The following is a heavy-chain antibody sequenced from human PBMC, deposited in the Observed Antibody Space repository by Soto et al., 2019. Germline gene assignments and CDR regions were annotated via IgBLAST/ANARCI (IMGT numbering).Heavy chain of an antibody. CDR1: GFTFSSYS. D-gene: IGHD6-13*01. CDR3: ARDSSSWLNGMDV. V-gene: IGHV3-21*01. J-gene: IGHJ6*02. Sequence: EVQLVESGGGLVKPGGSLRLSCAASGFTFSSYSMNWVRQAPGKGLEWVSSISSSSSYIYYADSVKGRFTISRDNAKNSLYLQMNSLRAEDTAVYYCARDSSSWLNGMDVWGQGTTVTVSS. CDR2: ISSSSSYI.